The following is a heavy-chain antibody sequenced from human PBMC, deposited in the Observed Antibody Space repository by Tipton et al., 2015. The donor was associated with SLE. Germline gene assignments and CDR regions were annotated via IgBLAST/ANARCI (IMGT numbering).Heavy chain of an antibody. CDR1: GGSISSSSYY. CDR2: IYYSGST. D-gene: IGHD6-6*01. CDR3: AASAIAARAGDWFDP. Sequence: TLSLTCTVSGGSISSSSYYWGWIRQPPGKGLEWIGSIYYSGSTYYNPSPKSRVTISVDTSKNQFSLKLSSVTAADTAVYYCAASAIAARAGDWFDPWGQGTLVTVSS. J-gene: IGHJ5*02. V-gene: IGHV4-39*01.